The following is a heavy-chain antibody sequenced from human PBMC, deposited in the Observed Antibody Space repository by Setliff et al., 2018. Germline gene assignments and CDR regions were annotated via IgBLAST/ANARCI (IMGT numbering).Heavy chain of an antibody. CDR3: ARDRYYNSWSGTSITAPHDAFDI. J-gene: IGHJ3*02. V-gene: IGHV1-46*03. Sequence: ASVKVSCKASGYTLTNYYMHWVRQAPGQGLEWMGIINPSGGLTRYAQKFQGRVTMTRDTSTSTVYMEVISLRSEDTAVYYCARDRYYNSWSGTSITAPHDAFDIWGQGTMVTVSS. CDR1: GYTLTNYY. CDR2: INPSGGLT. D-gene: IGHD3-3*01.